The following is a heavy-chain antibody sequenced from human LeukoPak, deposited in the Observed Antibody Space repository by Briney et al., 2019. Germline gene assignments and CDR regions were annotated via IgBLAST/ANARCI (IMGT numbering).Heavy chain of an antibody. CDR2: ISSSGSNI. J-gene: IGHJ4*02. CDR1: GFVFSSYE. CDR3: VRDGDDFNFDY. V-gene: IGHV3-48*03. D-gene: IGHD5-24*01. Sequence: PGGSLRLSCAASGFVFSSYEMNWVRQAPGKGLEWISYISSSGSNIYYADSVRGRFTISRDNAKNTLYLQMSSLRAEDTAVYFCVRDGDDFNFDYWGQGSLVTVSS.